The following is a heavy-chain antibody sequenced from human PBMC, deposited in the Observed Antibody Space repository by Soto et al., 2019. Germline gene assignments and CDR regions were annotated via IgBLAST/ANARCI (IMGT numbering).Heavy chain of an antibody. CDR2: IYYSGFT. D-gene: IGHD1-26*01. J-gene: IGHJ4*02. CDR1: GGSITSGGYY. Sequence: PSETLSLTCTVSGGSITSGGYYWSWIRQHPGKGLEWIGYIYYSGFTYYNPSLKSRVTTSVDTSKNQFSLKLSSVTAADTAVYYCARENSGSYENYFDYWGQGTLVTVSS. V-gene: IGHV4-61*08. CDR3: ARENSGSYENYFDY.